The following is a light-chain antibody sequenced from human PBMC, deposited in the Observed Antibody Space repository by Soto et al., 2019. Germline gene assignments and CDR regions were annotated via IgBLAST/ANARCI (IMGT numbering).Light chain of an antibody. CDR2: EGS. V-gene: IGLV2-23*01. J-gene: IGLJ1*01. CDR1: SSDVGSYNL. Sequence: ASGYGVPVGARRIFKTRTSSDVGSYNLVSWYQQHPGKAPKLMIYEGSKRPSGVSNRFSGSKSGNTASLTISGLQAEDEADYYCCSYAGSSTYYVFGTG. CDR3: CSYAGSSTYYV.